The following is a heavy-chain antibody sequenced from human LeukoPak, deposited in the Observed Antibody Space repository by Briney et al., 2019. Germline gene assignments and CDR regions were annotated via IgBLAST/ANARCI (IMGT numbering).Heavy chain of an antibody. CDR2: INHSGST. J-gene: IGHJ4*02. Sequence: SETLSLTCAVYGGSFSGYYWSWIRQPPGKGLEWIGEINHSGSTNYNPSLKSRVTISVDTSKNQFSLKLSSVTAADTAVYYCARGDYYDSSGYYGLLDYWGQETLVTVSS. CDR1: GGSFSGYY. V-gene: IGHV4-34*01. D-gene: IGHD3-22*01. CDR3: ARGDYYDSSGYYGLLDY.